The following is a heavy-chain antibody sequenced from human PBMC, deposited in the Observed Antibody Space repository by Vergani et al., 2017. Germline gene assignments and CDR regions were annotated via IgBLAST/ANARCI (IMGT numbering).Heavy chain of an antibody. V-gene: IGHV3-15*01. CDR1: GFTFSNAW. D-gene: IGHD3-9*01. CDR3: TTAEEYYDILTGYYCNSSFDY. J-gene: IGHJ4*02. Sequence: EVQLVASGGGLVKPGGSLRLSCAASGFTFSNAWMSWVRQAPGKGLEWVGRINSKTDGGTTDYAAPVKGRFTISRDDSKNTLYLQMNSLKTEDTAVYYCTTAEEYYDILTGYYCNSSFDYWGQGTLVTVSS. CDR2: INSKTDGGTT.